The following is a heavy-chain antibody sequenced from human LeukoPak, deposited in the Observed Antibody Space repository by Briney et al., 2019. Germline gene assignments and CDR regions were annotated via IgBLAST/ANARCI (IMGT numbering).Heavy chain of an antibody. J-gene: IGHJ6*03. CDR3: AKDGGWYELYYMDV. CDR2: ISSSSRYI. Sequence: PGGSLRLSCAVSGFTFSSYSMNWVRQAPGKGLEWVSSISSSSRYIYYADSVKGRFTISRDNAKNSLYLQMNSLRAEDTAVYYCAKDGGWYELYYMDVWGTGTTVTVSS. D-gene: IGHD6-19*01. CDR1: GFTFSSYS. V-gene: IGHV3-21*01.